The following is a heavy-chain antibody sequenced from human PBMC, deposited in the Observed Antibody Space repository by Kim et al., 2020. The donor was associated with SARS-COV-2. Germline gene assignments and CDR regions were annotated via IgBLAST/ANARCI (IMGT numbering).Heavy chain of an antibody. J-gene: IGHJ6*02. V-gene: IGHV1-2*06. D-gene: IGHD7-27*01. CDR3: ASPSRSGVYYYGMDV. CDR1: GYTFTGYY. CDR2: INPNSGGT. Sequence: ASVKVSCKASGYTFTGYYMHWVRQAPGQGLEWMGRINPNSGGTNYAQKFQGRVTMTRDTSISTAYMELSRLRSDDTAVYYCASPSRSGVYYYGMDVWGQGTTVTVSS.